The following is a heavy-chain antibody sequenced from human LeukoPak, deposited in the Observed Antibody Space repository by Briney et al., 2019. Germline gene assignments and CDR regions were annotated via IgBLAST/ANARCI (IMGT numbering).Heavy chain of an antibody. CDR2: ISGSGGST. CDR1: GFTFSSYA. CDR3: AKWAYYDFWSGHYKSHFDS. J-gene: IGHJ4*02. Sequence: GGSLRLSCAASGFTFSSYAMSWVRQAPGKGLEWVSAISGSGGSTYYADSAKGRFTISRDNSKNTLYLHMNTLSAEDTAVYYCAKWAYYDFWSGHYKSHFDSWGQGTLVTVSP. D-gene: IGHD3-3*01. V-gene: IGHV3-23*01.